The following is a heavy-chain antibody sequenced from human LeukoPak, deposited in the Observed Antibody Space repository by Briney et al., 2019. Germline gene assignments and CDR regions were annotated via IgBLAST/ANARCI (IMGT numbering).Heavy chain of an antibody. Sequence: GGSLRLSCAASGFMFDDYAMHWFRQVPGRGLEWVSLISGDGVSSFYADSVKGRFTISRDNNNSSLSLQMRRLTTEDTAFYYCVREQFSHTSNYFDNWGQGILVSVSS. D-gene: IGHD5-24*01. CDR2: ISGDGVSS. CDR3: VREQFSHTSNYFDN. CDR1: GFMFDDYA. V-gene: IGHV3-43*02. J-gene: IGHJ4*02.